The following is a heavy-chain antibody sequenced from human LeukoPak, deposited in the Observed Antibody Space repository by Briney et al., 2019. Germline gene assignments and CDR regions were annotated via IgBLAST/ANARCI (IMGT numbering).Heavy chain of an antibody. CDR3: ATETSSSWERFFDY. V-gene: IGHV1-24*01. D-gene: IGHD6-13*01. CDR2: FDPEDGET. CDR1: GYTLTELS. Sequence: ASVKVSYKVSGYTLTELSMHWVRQAPGKGLEWMGGFDPEDGETIYAQKFQGRVTMTEDTSTDTAYMELSSLRSEDTAVYYCATETSSSWERFFDYWGQGTLVTVSS. J-gene: IGHJ4*02.